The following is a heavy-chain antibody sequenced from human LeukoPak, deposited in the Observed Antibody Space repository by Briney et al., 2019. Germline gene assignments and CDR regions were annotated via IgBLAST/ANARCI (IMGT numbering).Heavy chain of an antibody. Sequence: SETLSLTCTVSGGSISSYYWSWIRQPPGKGLEWIGYIYYSGSTNYNPSLKSRVTISVDTSKNQFSLKLSSVTAADTAVYYSARLNYDMDDAFDIWGQGTMVTVSS. V-gene: IGHV4-59*08. CDR3: ARLNYDMDDAFDI. D-gene: IGHD3-9*01. J-gene: IGHJ3*02. CDR2: IYYSGST. CDR1: GGSISSYY.